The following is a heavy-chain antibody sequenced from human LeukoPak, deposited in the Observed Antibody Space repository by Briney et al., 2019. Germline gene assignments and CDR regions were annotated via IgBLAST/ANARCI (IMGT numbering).Heavy chain of an antibody. Sequence: PWETLSLTCTVSGVSISSSSYYWSCIRQSTGKGLVGIGRSDSSGGTNYNPCLKGRVAMSVDTSKSQFSLKLTSVPAADTAVYYCARSGSKPTGLRGPRFDVYHMDVWGKGTTVTVSS. D-gene: IGHD3-9*01. J-gene: IGHJ6*03. CDR2: SDSSGGT. V-gene: IGHV4-61*02. CDR3: ARSGSKPTGLRGPRFDVYHMDV. CDR1: GVSISSSSYY.